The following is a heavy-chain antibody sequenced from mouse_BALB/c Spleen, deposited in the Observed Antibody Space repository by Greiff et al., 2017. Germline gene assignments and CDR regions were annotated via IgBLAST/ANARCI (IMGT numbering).Heavy chain of an antibody. Sequence: QVQLKQSGAELVRPGVSVKISCKGSGYTFTDYAMHWVKQSHAKSLEWIGVISTYYGDASYNQKFKGKATMTVDKSSSTAYMELARLTSEDSAIYYCASPYYGTKTGFAYWGQGTLVTVSA. J-gene: IGHJ3*01. V-gene: IGHV1S137*01. D-gene: IGHD1-1*01. CDR2: ISTYYGDA. CDR1: GYTFTDYA. CDR3: ASPYYGTKTGFAY.